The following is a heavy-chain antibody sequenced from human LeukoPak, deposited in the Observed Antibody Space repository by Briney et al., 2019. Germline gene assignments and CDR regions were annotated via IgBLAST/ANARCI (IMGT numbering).Heavy chain of an antibody. D-gene: IGHD1-26*01. CDR2: IYYSGST. V-gene: IGHV4-59*01. CDR1: GDSISPYY. J-gene: IGHJ4*02. CDR3: ARETPWYSGSYPDH. Sequence: SETLSLTCTVSGDSISPYYWSWVRQPPGKGLEWIGNIYYSGSTNYNPSLRGRVSISVDTSSNQFSLKLNSVTAADTALYYCARETPWYSGSYPDHWDQGTLVTVSS.